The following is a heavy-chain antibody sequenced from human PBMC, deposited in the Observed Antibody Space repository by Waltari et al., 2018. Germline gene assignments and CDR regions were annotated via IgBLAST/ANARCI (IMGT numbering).Heavy chain of an antibody. CDR3: ARGWIETTSLGHDGMDV. J-gene: IGHJ6*02. D-gene: IGHD4-17*01. Sequence: EVQLVESGGGLIQPGGSLRLSCAVSGFTVSTNYMSWVRQAPGKGLEWVSVSYTGGDTYYADSVKGRFSISRDNSKNTLYLQMNSLRVEDTAIYYCARGWIETTSLGHDGMDVWGQGTTVTVSS. V-gene: IGHV3-53*01. CDR2: SYTGGDT. CDR1: GFTVSTNY.